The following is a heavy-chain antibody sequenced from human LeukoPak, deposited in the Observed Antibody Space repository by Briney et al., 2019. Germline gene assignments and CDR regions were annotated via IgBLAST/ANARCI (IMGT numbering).Heavy chain of an antibody. D-gene: IGHD3-9*01. CDR2: IYHSGDT. J-gene: IGHJ6*03. Sequence: PSETLSLTCSVSGFSMTSGYYWGWIRQPPGKGLEWIGNIYHSGDTHYNPSLKSRVTISVDTSKNQFSLKLSSVTAADTAVYYCARGGYYDILTGAHYYYYMDVWGKGTTVTISS. CDR1: GFSMTSGYY. V-gene: IGHV4-38-2*02. CDR3: ARGGYYDILTGAHYYYYMDV.